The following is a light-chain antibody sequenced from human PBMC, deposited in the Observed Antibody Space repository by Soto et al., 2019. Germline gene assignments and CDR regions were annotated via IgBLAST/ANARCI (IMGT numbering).Light chain of an antibody. Sequence: ETVLTQSPATLSLSPGERAILSCRASQSVSTYLAWYQQKPGQAPRLLIYDAVNRATGIPARFSGSGSGTDFTLIIDSLEPEDFAVYYCQQRINWPLTFGGGTKV. CDR3: QQRINWPLT. CDR2: DAV. J-gene: IGKJ4*01. V-gene: IGKV3-11*01. CDR1: QSVSTY.